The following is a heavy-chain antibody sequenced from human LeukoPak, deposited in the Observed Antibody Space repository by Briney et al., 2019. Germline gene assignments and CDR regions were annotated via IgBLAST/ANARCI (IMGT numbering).Heavy chain of an antibody. CDR2: IKQDGSEK. D-gene: IGHD3-3*01. J-gene: IGHJ4*02. CDR3: ARDFRFLDDY. V-gene: IGHV3-7*01. Sequence: GGSLRLSCAASGFTFSTYWMTWVRQAPGKGLEWVANIKQDGSEKYYVDSVKGRFTISRENAKNSLYLQMNSLRAEDTAMYYCARDFRFLDDYWGQGTLVTVSS. CDR1: GFTFSTYW.